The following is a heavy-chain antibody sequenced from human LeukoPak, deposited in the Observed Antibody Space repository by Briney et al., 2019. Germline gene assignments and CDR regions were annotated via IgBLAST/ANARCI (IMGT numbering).Heavy chain of an antibody. Sequence: SETLSLTCTVSGYSISSGYYWGWIRQPPGKGLEWIGSIYHSGSTYYNPSLKSRVTISVDTSKNQLSLKLSSVTAADTAVYYCARVERGFYMDVWGKGTTVTISS. J-gene: IGHJ6*03. V-gene: IGHV4-38-2*02. CDR3: ARVERGFYMDV. D-gene: IGHD3-10*01. CDR2: IYHSGST. CDR1: GYSISSGYY.